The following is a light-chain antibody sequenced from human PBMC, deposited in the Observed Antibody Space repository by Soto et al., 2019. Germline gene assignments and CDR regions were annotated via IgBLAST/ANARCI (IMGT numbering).Light chain of an antibody. CDR2: EVR. J-gene: IGLJ1*01. Sequence: LPQPASVSGSPGQSITISCTGTSSDIGHYNYVSWYQQHPGKVPKLIISEVRNRPSGVSDRFSGSKSGNSASLTISGLQTEDEADYYCRSYAPTSTQVFGYGTKFTV. CDR1: SSDIGHYNY. V-gene: IGLV2-14*01. CDR3: RSYAPTSTQV.